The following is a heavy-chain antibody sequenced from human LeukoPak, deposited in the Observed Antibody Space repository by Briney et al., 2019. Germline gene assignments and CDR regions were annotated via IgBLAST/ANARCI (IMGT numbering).Heavy chain of an antibody. Sequence: GGSLRLSCAASGXTFSNYGMNWVRQAPGKGLEWVSFTDTSGNYIYYGDSVKGRFTISRDNAKNLVFLQMNGLRAEDTAVYYCARGRSATLLRGVAMSDGFDVWGQGAMVAVSS. CDR3: ARGRSATLLRGVAMSDGFDV. V-gene: IGHV3-21*01. J-gene: IGHJ3*01. CDR1: GXTFSNYG. CDR2: TDTSGNYI. D-gene: IGHD3-10*01.